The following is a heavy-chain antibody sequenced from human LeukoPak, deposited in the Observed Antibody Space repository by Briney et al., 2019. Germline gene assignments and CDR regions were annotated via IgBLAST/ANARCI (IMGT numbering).Heavy chain of an antibody. J-gene: IGHJ4*02. CDR2: IYYSGST. CDR3: ARDLIYGGNSYFDY. CDR1: GGSISSYY. V-gene: IGHV4-59*01. Sequence: SETLSLTCTVSGGSISSYYWSWIRQPPGKGLEWIGYIYYSGSTNYNPSLKSRVTISVDTSKNQFSLKLSSVTAADTAVYYCARDLIYGGNSYFDYWGQGTLVTVSS. D-gene: IGHD4-23*01.